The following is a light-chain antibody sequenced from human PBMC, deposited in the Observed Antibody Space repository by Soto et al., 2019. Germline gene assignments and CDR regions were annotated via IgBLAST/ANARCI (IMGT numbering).Light chain of an antibody. V-gene: IGLV2-14*01. J-gene: IGLJ1*01. Sequence: QSALTQPASVSGSPGQSITISCTGTTSDVVGYNYVSWYQQHPGKAPNLMIYEVTNRPSGVSNRFSGFKSGNTASLTISGLQADDEADYYCSSYTATSTRVFGTGTKVTVL. CDR3: SSYTATSTRV. CDR2: EVT. CDR1: TSDVVGYNY.